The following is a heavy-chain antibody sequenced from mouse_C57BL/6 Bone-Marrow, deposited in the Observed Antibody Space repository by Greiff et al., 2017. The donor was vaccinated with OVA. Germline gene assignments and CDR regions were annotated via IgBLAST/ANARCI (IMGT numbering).Heavy chain of an antibody. CDR2: ISDGGSYT. Sequence: EVMLVESGGGLVKPGGSLKLSCAASGFTFSSYSMSWVRQTPEKRLEWVATISDGGSYTYYPANLQGRFTISRDNAKNNLYLQMSHLKSEDTAMYYCARDPPYYYGSSSYWYFDVWGTGTTVTVSS. CDR3: ARDPPYYYGSSSYWYFDV. J-gene: IGHJ1*03. CDR1: GFTFSSYS. V-gene: IGHV5-4*01. D-gene: IGHD1-1*01.